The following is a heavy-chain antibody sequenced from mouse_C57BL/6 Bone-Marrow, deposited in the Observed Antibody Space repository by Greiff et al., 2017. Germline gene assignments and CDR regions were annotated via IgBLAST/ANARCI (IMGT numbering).Heavy chain of an antibody. J-gene: IGHJ3*01. Sequence: EVNLVESGGGLVKPGGSLKLSCAASGFTFSDYGMHWVRQAPEKGLEWVAYISSGSSTIYYADTVKGRFTISRDNAKNTLFLQMTSLRSEETAMYYCARDGSTWFAYWGQGTLVTVSA. CDR3: ARDGSTWFAY. CDR2: ISSGSSTI. CDR1: GFTFSDYG. D-gene: IGHD1-1*01. V-gene: IGHV5-17*01.